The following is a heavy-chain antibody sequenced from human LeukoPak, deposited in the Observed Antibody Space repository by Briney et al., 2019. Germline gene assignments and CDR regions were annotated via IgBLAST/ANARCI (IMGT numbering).Heavy chain of an antibody. V-gene: IGHV4-30-4*08. CDR1: GGSISSGDYY. J-gene: IGHJ4*02. Sequence: SETLSLTCTVSGGSISSGDYYWSWIRQPPGKGLEWIGYIYYSGSNYYNPSLKSRVTLSVDTSKNQFSLKLSSVTAADTAVYYCARDPVDYYDSSGYRTGYWGQGTLVTVSS. CDR3: ARDPVDYYDSSGYRTGY. CDR2: IYYSGSN. D-gene: IGHD3-22*01.